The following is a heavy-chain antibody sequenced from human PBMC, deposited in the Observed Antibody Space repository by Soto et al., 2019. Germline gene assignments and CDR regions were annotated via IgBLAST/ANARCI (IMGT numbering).Heavy chain of an antibody. J-gene: IGHJ4*02. CDR1: GASISSHF. CDR3: ARAGGAMDY. D-gene: IGHD3-16*01. CDR2: IYDSGST. V-gene: IGHV4-59*11. Sequence: QVQLQESGPGLVKPSETLSLTCTVSGASISSHFWSWIRQPPGKGLEWIGYIYDSGSTKYNPSLKSRVTISVDTSKNQFSLKLSSVTAADTAIYYCARAGGAMDYWGQGTLVTVSS.